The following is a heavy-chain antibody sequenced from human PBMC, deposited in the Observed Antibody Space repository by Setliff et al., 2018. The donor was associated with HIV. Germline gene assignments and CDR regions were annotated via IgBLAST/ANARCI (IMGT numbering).Heavy chain of an antibody. Sequence: SVKVSCKGFGGTFSTYSLSWVRQAPGQGLEWMGGIIPIFGKTNYAQKFQGRVTTTADKSTTTAFMDLSGLRSEDTAVYYCAENRSPSIFSAPTNAFDIWGQGTMVTVSS. CDR3: AENRSPSIFSAPTNAFDI. D-gene: IGHD3-9*01. CDR2: IIPIFGKT. CDR1: GGTFSTYS. V-gene: IGHV1-69*06. J-gene: IGHJ3*02.